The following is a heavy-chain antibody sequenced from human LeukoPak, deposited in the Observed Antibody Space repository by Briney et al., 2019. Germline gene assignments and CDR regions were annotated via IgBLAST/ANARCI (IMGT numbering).Heavy chain of an antibody. Sequence: GGSLRLSCAASGFTVHSNYMSWVRQAPGKGLEWVSGISWNSGSIGYADSVKGRFTISRGNAKNSLYLQMNSLRAEDAALYYCAKGKERYYGSGSNYWGQGTLVTVSS. J-gene: IGHJ4*02. CDR3: AKGKERYYGSGSNY. CDR1: GFTVHSNY. V-gene: IGHV3-9*01. D-gene: IGHD3-10*01. CDR2: ISWNSGSI.